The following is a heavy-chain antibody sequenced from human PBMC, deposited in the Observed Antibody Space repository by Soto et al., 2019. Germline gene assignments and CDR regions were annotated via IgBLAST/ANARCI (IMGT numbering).Heavy chain of an antibody. V-gene: IGHV1-46*03. Sequence: GASVKVSCKASGYTLTSYYICWMRHAPGQGLEWMGRINPTSGSTSYAQKFQGRVTMTRDRSTRTFYMELSSLRSEDTAVYYCARAQIVVVVGAAFDYWGQGTLVTVSS. CDR3: ARAQIVVVVGAAFDY. CDR1: GYTLTSYY. CDR2: INPTSGST. J-gene: IGHJ4*02. D-gene: IGHD2-15*01.